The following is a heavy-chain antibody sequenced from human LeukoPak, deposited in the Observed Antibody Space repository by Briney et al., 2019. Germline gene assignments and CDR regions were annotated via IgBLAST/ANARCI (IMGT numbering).Heavy chain of an antibody. CDR1: GYPINNAYY. CDR2: LYHPDST. CDR3: ARQYDSYFYYYLDL. Sequence: PSETLSLTCGVSGYPINNAYYWVWIRQPPGKGLEWIWILYHPDSTYYNPSLKSRVTMSVDTSRNQFSLRLSFVTAADTAVYYCARQYDSYFYYYLDLWGTGTTVTVSS. D-gene: IGHD2-2*01. J-gene: IGHJ6*03. V-gene: IGHV4-38-2*01.